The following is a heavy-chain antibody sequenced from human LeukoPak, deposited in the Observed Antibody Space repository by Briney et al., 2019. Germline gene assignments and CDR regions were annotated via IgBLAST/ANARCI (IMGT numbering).Heavy chain of an antibody. D-gene: IGHD6-13*01. V-gene: IGHV4-59*01. Sequence: SETLSLTCTVSGGSISSYYWSWIRQPPGKGLEWIGYIYYSGSTNYNPSLKSRVTISVDTSKNQFSLKLSSVTAADTAVYYCARVPGQLVIDYWGQGTLVTVPS. CDR1: GGSISSYY. J-gene: IGHJ4*02. CDR3: ARVPGQLVIDY. CDR2: IYYSGST.